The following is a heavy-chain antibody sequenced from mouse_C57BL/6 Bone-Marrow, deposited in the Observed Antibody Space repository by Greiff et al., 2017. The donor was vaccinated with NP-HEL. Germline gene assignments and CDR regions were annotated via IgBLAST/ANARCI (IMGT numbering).Heavy chain of an antibody. CDR3: ARSYPPYFDY. Sequence: QVQLQQSGAELVRPGTSVKVSCKASGYAFTNYLIEWVKQRPGQGLEWIGVINPGSGGTNYNEKFKGKATLTADKSSSTAYMQLSSLTSEDSAVYFCARSYPPYFDYWGQGTTLTVSS. CDR1: GYAFTNYL. D-gene: IGHD6-5*01. CDR2: INPGSGGT. J-gene: IGHJ2*01. V-gene: IGHV1-54*01.